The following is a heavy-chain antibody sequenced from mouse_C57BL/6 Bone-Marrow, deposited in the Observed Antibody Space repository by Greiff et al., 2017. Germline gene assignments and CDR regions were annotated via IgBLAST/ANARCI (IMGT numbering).Heavy chain of an antibody. Sequence: QVQLKESGAELARPGASVKLSCKASGYTFTSYGLSWVKQRTGQGLEWIGEIYPRSGNTYYNEKFKGKATLTADKSSSTAYMELRSLTSEDSAVXFCARQGWLLRGEYYAMDYWGQGTSVTVSS. CDR1: GYTFTSYG. D-gene: IGHD2-3*01. V-gene: IGHV1-81*01. CDR2: IYPRSGNT. J-gene: IGHJ4*01. CDR3: ARQGWLLRGEYYAMDY.